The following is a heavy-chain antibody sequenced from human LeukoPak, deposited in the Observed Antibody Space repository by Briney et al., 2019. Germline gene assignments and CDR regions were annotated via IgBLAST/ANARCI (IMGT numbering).Heavy chain of an antibody. CDR1: GGSISSGSYY. CDR2: ICTSGST. J-gene: IGHJ2*01. D-gene: IGHD3-3*01. Sequence: PSQILSLTCTVSGGSISSGSYYWSSIRQPAGKGLEWIGRICTSGSTNYNPSLKSRVTISVDTSKTQFSLKLSSVTAADTAVYYCARESGITIFGVVMEADLWGRGTLVTVSS. V-gene: IGHV4-61*02. CDR3: ARESGITIFGVVMEADL.